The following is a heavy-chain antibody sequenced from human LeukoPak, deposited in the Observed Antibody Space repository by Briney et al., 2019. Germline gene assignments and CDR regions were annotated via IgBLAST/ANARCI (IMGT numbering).Heavy chain of an antibody. V-gene: IGHV3-30-3*01. Sequence: PGGSLRLSCAASGFTFNRYTMHWVRQAPGKGLEWVAVISYDGNNKYYVDSVKGRFTISRDNSKKTLYLQMNSLRAEDTAVYYCARARPDSSTYSYYYYGMDVWGQGTTVTVSS. D-gene: IGHD2-2*01. CDR3: ARARPDSSTYSYYYYGMDV. CDR2: ISYDGNNK. CDR1: GFTFNRYT. J-gene: IGHJ6*02.